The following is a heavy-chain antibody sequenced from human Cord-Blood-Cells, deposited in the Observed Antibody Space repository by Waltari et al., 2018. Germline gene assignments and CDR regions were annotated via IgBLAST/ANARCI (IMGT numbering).Heavy chain of an antibody. V-gene: IGHV4-59*11. CDR3: GEGATVFGVVNNTS. J-gene: IGHJ5*02. D-gene: IGHD3-3*01. Sequence: QVQLQESGPGLVKPSETLSLTCTVSGGSISSHYWSWIRQPPGKGLEWIGYIYYSGSTNSNPPLKSRLPISVDTSKNRFSRRRGSGTAADTACYYGGEGATVFGVVNNTSWGRGPLFTFSS. CDR2: IYYSGST. CDR1: GGSISSHY.